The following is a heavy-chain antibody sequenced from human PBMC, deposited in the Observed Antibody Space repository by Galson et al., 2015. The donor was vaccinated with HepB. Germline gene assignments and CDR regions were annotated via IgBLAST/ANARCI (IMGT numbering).Heavy chain of an antibody. CDR2: IRTKANNYAT. D-gene: IGHD3-10*01. J-gene: IGHJ4*02. CDR1: GFTFSGSA. V-gene: IGHV3-73*01. Sequence: SLRLSCAGSGFTFSGSAIHWVRQASGKGPEWVGRIRTKANNYATSYVPSLKGRFTISRDDSKNMAYLHMKSLRSEDTALYYCARAPGISFGELLQPLNYWGQGTLVTVSS. CDR3: ARAPGISFGELLQPLNY.